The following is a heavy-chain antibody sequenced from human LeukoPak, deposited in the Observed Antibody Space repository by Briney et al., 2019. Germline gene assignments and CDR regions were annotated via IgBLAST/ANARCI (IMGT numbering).Heavy chain of an antibody. D-gene: IGHD5-12*01. V-gene: IGHV1-18*01. J-gene: IGHJ5*02. Sequence: ASVKVSCEASGYTFTSYGISWVRQAPGQGLEWMGWISAYNGNTNYAQKLQGRVTMTTDTSTSTAYMELRSLRSDDTAVYYCARDYSGYDDDWFDPWGQGTLVTVSS. CDR1: GYTFTSYG. CDR2: ISAYNGNT. CDR3: ARDYSGYDDDWFDP.